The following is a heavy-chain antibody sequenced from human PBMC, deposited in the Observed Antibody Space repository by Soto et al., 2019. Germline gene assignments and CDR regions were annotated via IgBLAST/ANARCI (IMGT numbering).Heavy chain of an antibody. Sequence: QITLKESGPTLVKPTQTLTLTCTFSGFSLSTSGVGVGWIRQPPGKALEWLALIYWDDDKRYSPSLKSRLTITKDTSKTQVVPTTTNMDPVDTATYYCAHSPIPPRYFDWSNWFDPWGQGTLVTVSS. J-gene: IGHJ5*02. CDR1: GFSLSTSGVG. V-gene: IGHV2-5*02. D-gene: IGHD3-9*01. CDR2: IYWDDDK. CDR3: AHSPIPPRYFDWSNWFDP.